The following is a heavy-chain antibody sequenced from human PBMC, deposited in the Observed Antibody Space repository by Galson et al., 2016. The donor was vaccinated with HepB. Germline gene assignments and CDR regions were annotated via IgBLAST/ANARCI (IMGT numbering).Heavy chain of an antibody. D-gene: IGHD2-2*01. CDR1: GGSVSSYY. Sequence: SETLSLTCAVSGGSVSSYYWSWIRQSAGKGLEWIGRFYSGGSPYYNPSLKSRVTMSIDTSKNQLSLKLRAVTAADTAVYYCAGLHCRSISCHWLDPWGQGTLVTVSS. CDR3: AGLHCRSISCHWLDP. CDR2: FYSGGSP. V-gene: IGHV4-4*07. J-gene: IGHJ5*02.